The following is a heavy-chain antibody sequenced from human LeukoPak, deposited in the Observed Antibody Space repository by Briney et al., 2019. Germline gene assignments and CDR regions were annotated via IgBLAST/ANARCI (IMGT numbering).Heavy chain of an antibody. CDR1: GYTLTSYG. CDR2: ISAYNGNT. CDR3: ARDSHSNTAMVTESLYYYYYGMDV. V-gene: IGHV1-18*01. D-gene: IGHD5-18*01. J-gene: IGHJ6*02. Sequence: ASVKVSCKASGYTLTSYGISWVRQAPGQGLEWMGWISAYNGNTNYAQKLQGRVTMTTDTSTSTAYMELRSLRSDDTAVYYCARDSHSNTAMVTESLYYYYYGMDVWGQGTTVTVS.